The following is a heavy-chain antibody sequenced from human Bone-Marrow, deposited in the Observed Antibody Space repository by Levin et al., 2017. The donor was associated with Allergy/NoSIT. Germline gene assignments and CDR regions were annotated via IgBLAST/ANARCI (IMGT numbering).Heavy chain of an antibody. CDR1: GFSLSTSGMR. D-gene: IGHD3-16*02. Sequence: SGPTLVKPTQTLTLTCTFSGFSLSTSGMRVSWIRQPPGKALEWLARIDWDDDKFYSTSLKTRLTISKDTSKNQVVLTMTNMDPVDTATYYCARMTTAREQDGGELSFFFDAFDIWGQGTMVTVSS. CDR3: ARMTTAREQDGGELSFFFDAFDI. CDR2: IDWDDDK. J-gene: IGHJ3*02. V-gene: IGHV2-70*04.